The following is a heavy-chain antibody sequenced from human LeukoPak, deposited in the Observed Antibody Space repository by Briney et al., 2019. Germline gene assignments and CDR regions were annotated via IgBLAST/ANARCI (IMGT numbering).Heavy chain of an antibody. Sequence: ASVKVSCKASGYTFTNYDINWVRQAAGQGLEWMGWMNPNSGDTGYVKKFQGRVTMTRDTSMNTAYMELSSLRSEDTAVYYCARVCRDGYLMDYWGQGTLVTVSS. CDR1: GYTFTNYD. CDR3: ARVCRDGYLMDY. CDR2: MNPNSGDT. J-gene: IGHJ4*02. D-gene: IGHD5-24*01. V-gene: IGHV1-8*01.